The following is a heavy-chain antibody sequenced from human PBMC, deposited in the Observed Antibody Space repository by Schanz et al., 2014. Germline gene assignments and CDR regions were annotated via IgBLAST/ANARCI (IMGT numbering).Heavy chain of an antibody. Sequence: VQLVESGGGVVQPWRSLGLSCAASGFTFSSYGIHWVRPAPGKGLEWVARIKSKPDGGTRDYAAPVKGRFTISTGNSKNTVSRQRNGLQTEDTAVNYRTADLWFGAVWGVWWGQGTLVTVSS. CDR2: IKSKPDGGTR. D-gene: IGHD3-10*01. J-gene: IGHJ4*02. CDR3: TADLWFGAVWGVW. V-gene: IGHV3-15*01. CDR1: GFTFSSYG.